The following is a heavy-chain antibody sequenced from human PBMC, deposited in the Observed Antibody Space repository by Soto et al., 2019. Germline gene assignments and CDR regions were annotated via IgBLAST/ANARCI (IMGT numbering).Heavy chain of an antibody. CDR3: SNWFDP. CDR2: INSDGSST. J-gene: IGHJ5*02. V-gene: IGHV3-74*01. CDR1: GFTFDDYT. Sequence: PGGSLRLSCAASGFTFDDYTMHWVRQAPGKGLVWVSRINSDGSSTYYADSVKGRFTISRDNAKNTLYLQMNSLRAEDTAVYYCSNWFDPWGQGTLVTVSS.